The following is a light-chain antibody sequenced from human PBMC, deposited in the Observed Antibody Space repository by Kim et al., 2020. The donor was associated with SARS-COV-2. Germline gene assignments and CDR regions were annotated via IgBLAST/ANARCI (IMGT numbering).Light chain of an antibody. Sequence: GQRIPITCSGSSSNIGSNPVNWYQQIQGTAPKPLIYSNNQRPSGVPARFSGSKSGTSASLAISGLQSEDEADYYCAAWDDSLNGVVFGGGTQLTVL. CDR2: SNN. CDR3: AAWDDSLNGVV. CDR1: SSNIGSNP. J-gene: IGLJ2*01. V-gene: IGLV1-44*01.